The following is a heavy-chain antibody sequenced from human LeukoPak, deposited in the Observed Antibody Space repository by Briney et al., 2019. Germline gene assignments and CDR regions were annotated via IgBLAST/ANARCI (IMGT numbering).Heavy chain of an antibody. D-gene: IGHD3-10*01. CDR3: ARVSSITMVRGVFDY. Sequence: LETLFLTCTVSGGSISSYYWSWIRQPPGKGLEWIGYIYYSGSTNYNPSLKSRVTISVDTSKNQFSLKLSSVTAADTAVYYCARVSSITMVRGVFDYWGQGTLVTVSS. CDR1: GGSISSYY. J-gene: IGHJ4*02. V-gene: IGHV4-59*01. CDR2: IYYSGST.